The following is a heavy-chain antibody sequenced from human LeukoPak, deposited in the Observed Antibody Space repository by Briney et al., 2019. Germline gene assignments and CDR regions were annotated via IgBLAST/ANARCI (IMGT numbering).Heavy chain of an antibody. CDR1: GFTFDDYA. D-gene: IGHD1-14*01. Sequence: GGSLRLSCAASGFTFDDYAMHWVRQVPGKGLEWVAGIWYDGSNKYYTESVKGRFAISRDNSKNTLYLQMNSLRVEDTAVYYCARVGSDRNVFDIWGQGTMVTVSS. CDR3: ARVGSDRNVFDI. CDR2: IWYDGSNK. J-gene: IGHJ3*02. V-gene: IGHV3-33*08.